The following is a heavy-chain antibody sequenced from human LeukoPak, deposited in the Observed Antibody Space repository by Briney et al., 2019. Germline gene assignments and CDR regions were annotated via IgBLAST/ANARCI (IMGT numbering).Heavy chain of an antibody. CDR2: ISWSSGSI. CDR1: GFTFSSYA. J-gene: IGHJ4*02. CDR3: AKDATYSSGWTDY. D-gene: IGHD6-19*01. Sequence: GGSLRLSCAASGFTFSSYAMHWVRQAPGKGLEWVSGISWSSGSIGYAGSVKGRFTISRDNAKNSLYLQMNSLRGEDTALYYCAKDATYSSGWTDYWGQGTLVTVSS. V-gene: IGHV3-9*01.